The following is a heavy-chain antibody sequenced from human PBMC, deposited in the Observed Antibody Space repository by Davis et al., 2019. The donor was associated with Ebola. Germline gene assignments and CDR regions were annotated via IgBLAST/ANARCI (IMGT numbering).Heavy chain of an antibody. Sequence: GGSLRLSCATSGFTFSSYAMHWVRQAPGKGLEWVSSISWNSDSIGSADSLRGRFTISRDNAKNSLYLQMNSLRAEDTALYYCAKGRGAYSSSGVDYWGQGILVTVSS. CDR3: AKGRGAYSSSGVDY. CDR2: ISWNSDSI. D-gene: IGHD6-6*01. V-gene: IGHV3-9*01. J-gene: IGHJ4*02. CDR1: GFTFSSYA.